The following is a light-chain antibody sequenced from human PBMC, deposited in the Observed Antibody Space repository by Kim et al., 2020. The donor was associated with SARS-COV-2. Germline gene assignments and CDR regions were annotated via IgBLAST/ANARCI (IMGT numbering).Light chain of an antibody. Sequence: DNEMTQSPSSLSASVGDRVTITCRASQDIKNSLAWYQQKPGKAPTLLLYSASTLESGVPSRFSGSGSGTDYSLTISSLLPEDFATYYCQQYYRTPYTFGQGTKLEIK. CDR3: QQYYRTPYT. CDR2: SAS. J-gene: IGKJ2*01. CDR1: QDIKNS. V-gene: IGKV1-NL1*01.